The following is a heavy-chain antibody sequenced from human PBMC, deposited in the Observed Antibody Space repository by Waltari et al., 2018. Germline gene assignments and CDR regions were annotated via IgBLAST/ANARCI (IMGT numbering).Heavy chain of an antibody. Sequence: QVQLQESGPGLVKPSETLSLTCTVSGGSISSYYWSWIRQPPGKGLEWIGYIYCSGSTNYNPSLKSRVTISVDTSKNQFSLKLSSVTAADTAVYYCARGEMAATRDFYYYYYMDVWGKGTTVTVSS. V-gene: IGHV4-59*01. D-gene: IGHD3-3*01. CDR3: ARGEMAATRDFYYYYYMDV. CDR1: GGSISSYY. J-gene: IGHJ6*03. CDR2: IYCSGST.